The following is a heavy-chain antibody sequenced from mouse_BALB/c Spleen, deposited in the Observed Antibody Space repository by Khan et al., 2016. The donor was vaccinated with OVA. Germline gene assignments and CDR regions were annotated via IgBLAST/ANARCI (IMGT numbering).Heavy chain of an antibody. Sequence: QVQLKQSGAELARPGASVKMSCKASGYTFTSYTIHWIKKRPGQGLEWIGYINPSNGYTNYNQKFKDKATLTTDTSSTTAYLQLRSLTSDDSAVYNCVRDGAYHRNDGWFAYWGQGTLVTVSA. CDR1: GYTFTSYT. D-gene: IGHD2-14*01. CDR2: INPSNGYT. V-gene: IGHV1-4*01. J-gene: IGHJ3*01. CDR3: VRDGAYHRNDGWFAY.